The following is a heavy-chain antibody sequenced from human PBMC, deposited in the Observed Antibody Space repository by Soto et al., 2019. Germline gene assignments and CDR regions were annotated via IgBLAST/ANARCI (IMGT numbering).Heavy chain of an antibody. CDR1: GYTFTSYA. CDR3: ARDGNNYGSGSYFSQRGFDY. D-gene: IGHD3-10*01. CDR2: INAGNGNT. V-gene: IGHV1-3*01. J-gene: IGHJ4*02. Sequence: QVQLVQSGAEVKKPGASVKVSCKASGYTFTSYAMHWVRQAPGQRLEWMGWINAGNGNTKYSQKFPGRVTMTRDTSASTAYMELSSLRSEDTAVYYCARDGNNYGSGSYFSQRGFDYWGQGTLVTVSS.